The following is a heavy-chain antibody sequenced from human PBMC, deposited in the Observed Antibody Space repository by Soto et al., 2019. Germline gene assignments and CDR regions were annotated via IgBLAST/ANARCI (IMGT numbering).Heavy chain of an antibody. J-gene: IGHJ3*02. CDR2: IRGTT. D-gene: IGHD2-21*01. Sequence: GGSLRLSCAASGFTFTSYSMNWVRQAPGKGLERVSYIRGTTHYADSVKGRFTISRDNARSSLYLQMNSLRVDDTAVYYCARDDSFAFDIWGQGTMVTVSS. CDR3: ARDDSFAFDI. CDR1: GFTFTSYS. V-gene: IGHV3-48*01.